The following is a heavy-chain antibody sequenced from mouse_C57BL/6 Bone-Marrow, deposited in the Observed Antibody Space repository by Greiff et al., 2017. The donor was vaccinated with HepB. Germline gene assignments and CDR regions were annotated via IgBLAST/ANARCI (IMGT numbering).Heavy chain of an antibody. CDR2: SRNTANDYTT. V-gene: IGHV7-1*01. J-gene: IGHJ1*03. Sequence: EVKLMDSGGGLVQSGRSLRLSCATSGFTFSDFYMEWVRQAPGKGLEWIAASRNTANDYTTEYSASVKGRFIVSRDTSESILYLQMNALRAEDTAIYYCARDAEDYNGSRGYVDVWGTGTTVTVSS. CDR3: ARDAEDYNGSRGYVDV. CDR1: GFTFSDFY. D-gene: IGHD1-1*01.